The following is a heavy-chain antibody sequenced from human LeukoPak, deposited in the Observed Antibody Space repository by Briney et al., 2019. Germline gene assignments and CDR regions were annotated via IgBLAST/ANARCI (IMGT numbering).Heavy chain of an antibody. Sequence: GGSLRLSCAASGFSFSSFAMSWVRQAPGKGLEWVSGISASAGSTYYADSVKGRFTISRDNSKNTPYLQMNSLRAEDTAVYYCAKDTPGGIGLFDYWGQGTLVTVSS. D-gene: IGHD3-16*01. CDR1: GFSFSSFA. V-gene: IGHV3-23*01. J-gene: IGHJ4*02. CDR2: ISASAGST. CDR3: AKDTPGGIGLFDY.